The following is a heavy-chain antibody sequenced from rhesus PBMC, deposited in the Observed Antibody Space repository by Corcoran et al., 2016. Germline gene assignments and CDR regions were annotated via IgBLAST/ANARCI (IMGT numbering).Heavy chain of an antibody. V-gene: IGHV4-80*01. CDR1: GASISSYW. D-gene: IGHD3-28*01. CDR3: ARARYHYDNDY. CDR2: IDGNTGRT. Sequence: QMQLQESGPGPVKPSETLSLTCAVSGASISSYWWGWTRPSPGKGLEWIGEIDGNTGRTRYNPTRRSRVTVSRDASKNQVYLKLTSVTAADTAVYYCARARYHYDNDYWGQGVLVTVSS. J-gene: IGHJ4*01.